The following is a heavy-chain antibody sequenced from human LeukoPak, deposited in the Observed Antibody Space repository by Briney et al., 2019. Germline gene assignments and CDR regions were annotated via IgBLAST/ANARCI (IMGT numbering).Heavy chain of an antibody. Sequence: SETQSLTCTVSGGSISSGDLHWGWIRQPPGKGLEWIGSISNSGSTYYNASLKSRVTISVDTSKNQFSLKLSSVTAADTAVYYCARLSYRRFDYWGQGNLVTVSS. V-gene: IGHV4-39*01. CDR1: GGSISSGDLH. D-gene: IGHD4-11*01. CDR3: ARLSYRRFDY. CDR2: ISNSGST. J-gene: IGHJ4*02.